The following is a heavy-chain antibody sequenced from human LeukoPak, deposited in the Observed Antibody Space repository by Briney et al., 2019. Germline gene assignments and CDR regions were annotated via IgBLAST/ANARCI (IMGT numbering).Heavy chain of an antibody. Sequence: ASVKVSCKASGYTFTSYYMHWVRQAPGQGLEWVGIINPSGGSTSYAQKFQGRVTMTRDTSTSTVYMELSSLRSEDTAVYYCARDMVVVAATRFNWFDPWGQGTLVTVSS. J-gene: IGHJ5*02. CDR2: INPSGGST. CDR3: ARDMVVVAATRFNWFDP. V-gene: IGHV1-46*01. CDR1: GYTFTSYY. D-gene: IGHD2-15*01.